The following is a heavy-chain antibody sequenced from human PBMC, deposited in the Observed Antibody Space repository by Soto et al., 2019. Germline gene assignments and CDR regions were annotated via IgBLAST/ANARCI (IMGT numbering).Heavy chain of an antibody. CDR2: IYPGGSDT. CDR1: GYIFNIYW. D-gene: IGHD3-9*01. J-gene: IGHJ4*02. V-gene: IGHV5-51*01. Sequence: GESLKISCKASGYIFNIYWIGWVRQMPGKGLEWMGVIYPGGSDTRYSPSFQGQVSISVDKAISTAYLRGSSLKASDTAIFYFVRPDIPSGIRGSDYPFDFGGKGTQVTVSP. CDR3: VRPDIPSGIRGSDYPFDF.